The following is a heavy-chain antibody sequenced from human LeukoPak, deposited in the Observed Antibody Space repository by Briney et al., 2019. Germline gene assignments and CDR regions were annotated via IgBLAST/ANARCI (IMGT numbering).Heavy chain of an antibody. CDR3: AKRTGRRLSGPDAFDI. D-gene: IGHD3-16*02. V-gene: IGHV3-23*01. Sequence: GGSLRLSCAASGFTFSSYAMSWVRQAPGKGLEWVSAISGSGGSTYYADSVKGRFTISRDNSKNTLYLQMNSLRAEDTVVYYCAKRTGRRLSGPDAFDIWGQGTMVTVSS. CDR1: GFTFSSYA. J-gene: IGHJ3*02. CDR2: ISGSGGST.